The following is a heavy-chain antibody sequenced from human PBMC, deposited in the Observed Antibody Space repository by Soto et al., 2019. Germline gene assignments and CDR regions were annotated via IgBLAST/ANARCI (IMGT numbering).Heavy chain of an antibody. CDR1: GGSFSGYY. V-gene: IGHV4-34*01. Sequence: QVQLQQWGAGLLKPSETLSLTCAVYGGSFSGYYWSWIRQPPGKGLEWIGEINHSGSTNYNPSLNSRVTISVDTSKNQFSLKLSSVTAADTAVYYCARGLLLWFGEADYYYYGMDVWGQGTTVTVSS. CDR2: INHSGST. J-gene: IGHJ6*02. D-gene: IGHD3-10*01. CDR3: ARGLLLWFGEADYYYYGMDV.